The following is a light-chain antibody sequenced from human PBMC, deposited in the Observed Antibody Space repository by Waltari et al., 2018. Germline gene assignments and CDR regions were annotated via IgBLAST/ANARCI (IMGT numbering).Light chain of an antibody. J-gene: IGLJ1*01. CDR2: EGR. V-gene: IGLV2-23*01. CDR1: SSDVGNYNV. Sequence: QPALTQPASVSGSPGQSITLSCTGTSSDVGNYNVVSLYQQYPGKAPKFIIYEGREGRSGVSNRFSGSKSGNTASLTISGLQAEDEADYYCCSYAGGTTYVFGTGTKVTVL. CDR3: CSYAGGTTYV.